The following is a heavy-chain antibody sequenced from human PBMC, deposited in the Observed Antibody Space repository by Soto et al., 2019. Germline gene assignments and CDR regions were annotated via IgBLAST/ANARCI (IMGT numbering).Heavy chain of an antibody. CDR2: IYHSGST. Sequence: SETLSLTCAVSGGSISSGGYSWSWIRQPPGKGLEWIGYIYHSGSTYYNPSLKSRVTISVDRSKNQFSLKLSSVTAADTAVYYCAITYKLRYFDYWGQGTLVTVSS. V-gene: IGHV4-30-2*01. CDR1: GGSISSGGYS. D-gene: IGHD1-1*01. CDR3: AITYKLRYFDY. J-gene: IGHJ4*02.